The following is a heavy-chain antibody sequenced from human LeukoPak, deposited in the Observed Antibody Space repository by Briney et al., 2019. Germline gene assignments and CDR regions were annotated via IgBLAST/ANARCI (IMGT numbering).Heavy chain of an antibody. CDR1: GGSISSYY. CDR2: IYYSGST. D-gene: IGHD5-18*01. CDR3: TRGSYGLASV. J-gene: IGHJ4*02. V-gene: IGHV4-59*01. Sequence: PSETLSLTCTVSGGSISSYYWSWIRQPPGKGLEWTGYIYYSGSTNYNPSLKSRVTISVDTSKTQFSLKLSSVTAADTALYYCTRGSYGLASVWGQGTLVTVSS.